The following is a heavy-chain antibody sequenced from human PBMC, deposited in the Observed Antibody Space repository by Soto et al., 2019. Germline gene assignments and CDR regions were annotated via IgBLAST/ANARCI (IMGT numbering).Heavy chain of an antibody. Sequence: QVQLVQSGAEVKKPGSSVKVSCKASGGTFSSYAIRWVRLATGQGLEWMGGIIPIFGTANYAQKFQGRVTITADESTSTAYMELSSLRSEDTAVYYCARDSEMATITYYYYGMDVWGQGTTVTVSS. J-gene: IGHJ6*02. CDR3: ARDSEMATITYYYYGMDV. CDR2: IIPIFGTA. CDR1: GGTFSSYA. D-gene: IGHD5-12*01. V-gene: IGHV1-69*12.